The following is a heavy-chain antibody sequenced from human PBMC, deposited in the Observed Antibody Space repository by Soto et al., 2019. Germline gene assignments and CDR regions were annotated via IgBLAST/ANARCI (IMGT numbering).Heavy chain of an antibody. CDR2: ISWNSGSI. CDR3: AKAGGYCSGGSCYWGWFDP. D-gene: IGHD2-15*01. CDR1: GFTFDDYA. V-gene: IGHV3-9*01. J-gene: IGHJ5*02. Sequence: GGSLRLSCAASGFTFDDYAMHWVRQAPGKGLEWVSGISWNSGSIGYADSVKGRFTNSRDNAKNSLYLQMNSLRAEDTALYYCAKAGGYCSGGSCYWGWFDPWGQGTLVTVSS.